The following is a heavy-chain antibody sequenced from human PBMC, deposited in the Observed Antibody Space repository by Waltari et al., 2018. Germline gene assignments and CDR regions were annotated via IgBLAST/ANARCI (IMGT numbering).Heavy chain of an antibody. V-gene: IGHV3-33*01. CDR2: IWYDGSNK. D-gene: IGHD3-3*01. CDR1: GFTFSSYG. J-gene: IGHJ4*02. CDR3: ARANDDFWSGYGGFDY. Sequence: QVQLVESGGGVVQPGRSLRLSCAASGFTFSSYGMHWVRPAPGKGLEWVAVIWYDGSNKYYADSVKGRFTISRDNSKNTLYLQMNSLRAEDTAVYYCARANDDFWSGYGGFDYWGQGTLVTVSS.